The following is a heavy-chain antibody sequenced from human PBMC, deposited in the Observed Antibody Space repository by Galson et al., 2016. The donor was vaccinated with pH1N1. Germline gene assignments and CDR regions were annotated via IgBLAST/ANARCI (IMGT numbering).Heavy chain of an antibody. CDR1: GDSVSSNSAA. J-gene: IGHJ4*02. CDR3: ARDGIAAAGIRRDQYYFDY. V-gene: IGHV6-1*01. Sequence: CAISGDSVSSNSAAWNWIRQSPSRGLEWLGRTYYRSKWYTDYAVSVKSRITINPDTSKNQFSLQLNFVTPEDTAVYYCARDGIAAAGIRRDQYYFDYWGQGTLVTVSS. D-gene: IGHD6-13*01. CDR2: TYYRSKWYT.